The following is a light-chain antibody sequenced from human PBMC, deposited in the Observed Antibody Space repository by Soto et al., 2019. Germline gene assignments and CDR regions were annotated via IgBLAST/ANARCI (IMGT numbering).Light chain of an antibody. Sequence: EVVLTQSPGTLSLSPGERVTLSCRASQSVASSYLAWYQQKPGRAPRLLFYSASSRATGIPDRFSGSGSGTDFTLTVSSLQAEDVAVYYCQQYQSLPFTFGPGTKVHIE. V-gene: IGKV3-20*01. J-gene: IGKJ3*01. CDR2: SAS. CDR3: QQYQSLPFT. CDR1: QSVASSY.